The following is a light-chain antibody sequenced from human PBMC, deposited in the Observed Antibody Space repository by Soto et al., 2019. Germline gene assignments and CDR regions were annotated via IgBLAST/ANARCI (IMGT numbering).Light chain of an antibody. CDR1: QGITSW. Sequence: DIQMTQSPSSVSASVGDRVTITCRASQGITSWLAWYQQKTGKAPKLLIYAASILQSGVPSRFSGNGSGTHFTLTISSLQPDDFATCYCQQANNFPLTFGGWNKVEIK. CDR3: QQANNFPLT. J-gene: IGKJ4*01. CDR2: AAS. V-gene: IGKV1D-12*01.